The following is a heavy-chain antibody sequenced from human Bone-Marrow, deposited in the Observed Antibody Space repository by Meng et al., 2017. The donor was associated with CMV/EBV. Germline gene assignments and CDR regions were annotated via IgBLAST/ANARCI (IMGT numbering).Heavy chain of an antibody. V-gene: IGHV4-61*01. D-gene: IGHD3-22*01. CDR1: GGSVSSGSYY. J-gene: IGHJ6*02. CDR2: IYYSGST. CDR3: ARLGYSGGYYYYGMDG. Sequence: SETLSLTCTVSGGSVSSGSYYWSWIRQPPGKGLEWIGYIYYSGSTNYNPSLKSRVTISVDTSKNQFSLKLSSVTAADTAVYYCARLGYSGGYYYYGMDGWGQGTTVTVSS.